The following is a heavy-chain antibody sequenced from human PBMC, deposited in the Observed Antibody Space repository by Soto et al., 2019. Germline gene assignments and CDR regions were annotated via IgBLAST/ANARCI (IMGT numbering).Heavy chain of an antibody. CDR3: ARDLTIDAFDI. CDR2: ISSSSSYI. V-gene: IGHV3-21*01. CDR1: GFTFSSYS. J-gene: IGHJ3*02. Sequence: GGSLRLSCAASGFTFSSYSMNWVRQAPGKGLEWVSSISSSSSYIYYADSVKGRFTISRDNAKNSLYLQMNSLRAEDTAVYYCARDLTIDAFDIWGQGTMVTVSS. D-gene: IGHD3-9*01.